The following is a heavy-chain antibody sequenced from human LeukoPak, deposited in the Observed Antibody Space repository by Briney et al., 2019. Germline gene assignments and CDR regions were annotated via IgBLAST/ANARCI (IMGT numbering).Heavy chain of an antibody. CDR3: TTDGYSGYEGIYDY. D-gene: IGHD5-12*01. J-gene: IGHJ4*02. CDR1: GFTFSKAW. V-gene: IGHV3-15*01. Sequence: GGSLSLFCAASGFTFSKAWMRWVRQAAGEGLEWVGRIKSKTNSGTTEYAAPVKGRFIISRDDSNNTLYLQMNSRKTEDTAVYYCTTDGYSGYEGIYDYWGQGTLVTVSS. CDR2: IKSKTNSGTT.